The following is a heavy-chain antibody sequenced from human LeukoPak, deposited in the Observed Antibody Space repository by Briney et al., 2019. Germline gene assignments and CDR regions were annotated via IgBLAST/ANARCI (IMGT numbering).Heavy chain of an antibody. CDR3: EKEADDWLLTPGFGAFDI. V-gene: IGHV3-23*01. J-gene: IGHJ3*02. D-gene: IGHD3-9*01. CDR1: GFTLSSYA. Sequence: GGSLRLSCAASGFTLSSYAMSWVGQAPGKGLEWGSAISGSGGSTYYADSVKGRFTISRDNSKNTLYLQMNSLRAEDTAVYYCEKEADDWLLTPGFGAFDIWGQGTMVTVSS. CDR2: ISGSGGST.